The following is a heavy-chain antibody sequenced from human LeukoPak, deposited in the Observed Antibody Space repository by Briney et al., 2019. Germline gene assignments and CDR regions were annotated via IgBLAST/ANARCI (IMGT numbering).Heavy chain of an antibody. CDR1: GYTFTGYY. CDR3: ARGRTYQLPPTYYYMDV. D-gene: IGHD2-2*01. V-gene: IGHV1-2*02. CDR2: INPNSGGT. Sequence: ASVKVSCKASGYTFTGYYMHWVRQAPGQGLEWMGWINPNSGGTNYAQKFQGRVTMTRDTSISTAYMELSRLRSDDTAVYYCARGRTYQLPPTYYYMDVWGKGTTVTVSS. J-gene: IGHJ6*03.